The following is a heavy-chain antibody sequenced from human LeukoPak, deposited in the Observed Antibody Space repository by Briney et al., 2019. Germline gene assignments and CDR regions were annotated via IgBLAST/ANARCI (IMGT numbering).Heavy chain of an antibody. V-gene: IGHV5-51*01. CDR1: GYSFTNYW. J-gene: IGHJ4*02. Sequence: NPGESLKISCKGSGYSFTNYWIGWVRQMPGKGLEWMGIIYPRDSDTRYSPSFQGQVTISADKSIDTAYLQWSSLKASDTAIYYCARTQDRIAARSWGQGTLVTVSS. D-gene: IGHD6-13*01. CDR2: IYPRDSDT. CDR3: ARTQDRIAARS.